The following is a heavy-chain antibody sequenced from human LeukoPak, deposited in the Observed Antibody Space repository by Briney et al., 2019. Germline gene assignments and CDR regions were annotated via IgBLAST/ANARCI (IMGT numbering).Heavy chain of an antibody. V-gene: IGHV1-46*01. CDR2: INPSGGST. CDR1: GYTFTSYY. D-gene: IGHD2-2*01. CDR3: ARWSPIVVVPAAIVSYYFDY. J-gene: IGHJ4*02. Sequence: ASVKDSCKASGYTFTSYYMHWVRQAPGQGLEWMGIINPSGGSTSYAQKFQGRVTMTRDTSTSTVYMELSSLRSEDTAVYYCARWSPIVVVPAAIVSYYFDYWGQGTLVTVSS.